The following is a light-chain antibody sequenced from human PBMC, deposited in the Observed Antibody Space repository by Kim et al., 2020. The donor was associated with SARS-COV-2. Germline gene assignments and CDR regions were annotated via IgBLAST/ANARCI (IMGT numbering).Light chain of an antibody. Sequence: QSALTQPRSVSGSPGQSVTISCTGTSSDVGGYNYVSWYQQHPGKAPKLMIYDVSKRPSGVPDRFSGSRSGSTASLTISGLQAEDEVRYYCCSYAGTYTWVFGGGTKLTVL. V-gene: IGLV2-11*01. CDR3: CSYAGTYTWV. J-gene: IGLJ3*02. CDR2: DVS. CDR1: SSDVGGYNY.